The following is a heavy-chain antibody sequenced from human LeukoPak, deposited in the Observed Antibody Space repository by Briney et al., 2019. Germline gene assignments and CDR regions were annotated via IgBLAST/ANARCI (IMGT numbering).Heavy chain of an antibody. D-gene: IGHD3-10*01. CDR1: GFTFDDYG. CDR2: INWNGGST. Sequence: GGSLRLSCAASGFTFDDYGMSWVRQAPGKGLEWVSGINWNGGSTGYADSVKGRFTISRDNAKNSLYLQMNSLRAEDTALYYCARDSSLVRGVIKGAFDYWGQGTLVTVSS. V-gene: IGHV3-20*04. CDR3: ARDSSLVRGVIKGAFDY. J-gene: IGHJ4*02.